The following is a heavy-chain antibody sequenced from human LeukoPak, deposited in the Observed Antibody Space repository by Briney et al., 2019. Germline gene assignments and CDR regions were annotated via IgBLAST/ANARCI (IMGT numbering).Heavy chain of an antibody. CDR2: IIPLYRTT. J-gene: IGHJ5*02. D-gene: IGHD2-15*01. CDR3: ATGFLEFGSGELDP. CDR1: GGTLTSYP. Sequence: PKASVKVSCKASGGTLTSYPISWVRRAPGQGLEWMGWIIPLYRTTNYAQKFQGRVTMTEDTSTDTAYMELSSLRSEDTAVYYCATGFLEFGSGELDPWGQGTLVTVSS. V-gene: IGHV1-69*06.